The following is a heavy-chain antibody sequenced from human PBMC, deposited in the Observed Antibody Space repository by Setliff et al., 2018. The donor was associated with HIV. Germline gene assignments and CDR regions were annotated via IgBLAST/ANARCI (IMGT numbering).Heavy chain of an antibody. CDR3: AREALSRDGYSYFDY. V-gene: IGHV3-7*01. J-gene: IGHJ4*02. Sequence: GGSLRLSCAASGFNFRSYGMTWVRQAPGKGLEWVANIKQDGSENYFVDSVKGRFTISRDNTRSSLFLHMDSLTAEDTAVYYCAREALSRDGYSYFDYWGQGTLVTVSS. CDR1: GFNFRSYG. CDR2: IKQDGSEN. D-gene: IGHD5-12*01.